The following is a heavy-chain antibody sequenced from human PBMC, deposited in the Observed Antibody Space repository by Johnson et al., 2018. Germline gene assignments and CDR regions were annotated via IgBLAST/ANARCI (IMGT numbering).Heavy chain of an antibody. V-gene: IGHV1-69*01. D-gene: IGHD1/OR15-1a*01. CDR1: GDTFTKNG. CDR2: IIPLFGRP. Sequence: QVQLVESGAEVKNPGSSVKVSCTASGDTFTKNGFSWVRQAPGQGLEWMGAIIPLFGRPNYAHKFQDRITITADESTKTVSRALSSMRSEKPAVYFCAVGAPFRPVTGTLFRHYYYGMDVWGQGTTVTVSS. CDR3: AVGAPFRPVTGTLFRHYYYGMDV. J-gene: IGHJ6*02.